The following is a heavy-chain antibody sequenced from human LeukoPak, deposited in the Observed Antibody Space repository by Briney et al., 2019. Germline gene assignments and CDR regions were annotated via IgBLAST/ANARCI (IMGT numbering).Heavy chain of an antibody. V-gene: IGHV4-34*01. CDR1: GGSFSAYDY. J-gene: IGHJ4*02. CDR2: FNHNGIT. Sequence: PSETLSLTCGVYGGSFSAYDYWIWIRPPPGKGLEWIGEFNHNGITSYNPSLKSRVTISIDTSKNQFSLELSSMTAADTAVYYCAKFGDRSGYYYYYFDYWGQGTLVTVSS. D-gene: IGHD3-22*01. CDR3: AKFGDRSGYYYYYFDY.